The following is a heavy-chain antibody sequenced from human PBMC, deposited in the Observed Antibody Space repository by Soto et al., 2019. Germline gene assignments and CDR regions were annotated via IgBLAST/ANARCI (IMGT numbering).Heavy chain of an antibody. D-gene: IGHD6-6*01. CDR3: AKSGNLYSSSSYFDY. J-gene: IGHJ4*02. CDR2: ISYDGSNK. V-gene: IGHV3-30*18. CDR1: GFTFSSYG. Sequence: GGSLRLSCAASGFTFSSYGMHWVRQAPGKGLEWVAVISYDGSNKYYADSVKGRFTISRDNSKNTLYLQMNSLRAEDTAVYYCAKSGNLYSSSSYFDYWGQGTLVTVSS.